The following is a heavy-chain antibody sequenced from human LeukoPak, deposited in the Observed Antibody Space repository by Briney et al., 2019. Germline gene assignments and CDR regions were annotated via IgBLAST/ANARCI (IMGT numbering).Heavy chain of an antibody. CDR3: ARDGCSGGCCSPNDY. D-gene: IGHD2-15*01. V-gene: IGHV1-2*02. Sequence: ASVKVSCKASGYTFTGYYMHWVRQAPGQGLEWMGWINPNSGGTNYAQKFQGRVTMTRDTSISTAYMELSRLKSDDTAVYYCARDGCSGGCCSPNDYWGQGTLVTVSS. J-gene: IGHJ4*02. CDR2: INPNSGGT. CDR1: GYTFTGYY.